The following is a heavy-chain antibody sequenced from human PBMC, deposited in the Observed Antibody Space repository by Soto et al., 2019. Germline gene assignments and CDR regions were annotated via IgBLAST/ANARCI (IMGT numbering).Heavy chain of an antibody. Sequence: GGSLRLSCAASGFTFSSYGMHWVRQAPGKGLEWVAVIWYDGSNKYYADSVKGRFTISRDNSKNTLYLQMNSLRAEDTAVYYCARDQDDFWSGSRMDVWGQGTAVTVSS. CDR2: IWYDGSNK. D-gene: IGHD3-3*01. CDR1: GFTFSSYG. J-gene: IGHJ6*02. V-gene: IGHV3-33*01. CDR3: ARDQDDFWSGSRMDV.